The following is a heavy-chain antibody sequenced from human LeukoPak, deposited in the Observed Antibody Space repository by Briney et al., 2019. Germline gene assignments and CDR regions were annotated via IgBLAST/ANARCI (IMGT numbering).Heavy chain of an antibody. CDR3: ASGKGDGVVPIGPMIGFDP. V-gene: IGHV1-69*02. CDR2: IIPILGIA. CDR1: GGTCSSYT. D-gene: IGHD3-3*01. J-gene: IGHJ5*02. Sequence: ASVKVSCKASGGTCSSYTISWVRQAPGQGLEWMGRIIPILGIANYAQKFQGRVTITADKSTSTAYMELSSLRSGDTAVYYCASGKGDGVVPIGPMIGFDPWGQGTLVTVSS.